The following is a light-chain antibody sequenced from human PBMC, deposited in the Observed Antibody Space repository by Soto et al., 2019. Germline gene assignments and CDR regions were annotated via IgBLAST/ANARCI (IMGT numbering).Light chain of an antibody. CDR1: QTISSW. J-gene: IGKJ1*01. V-gene: IGKV1-5*03. CDR2: KAS. Sequence: DIKITQSPSTLSGSVGDRVTITCRASQTISSWLAWYQQKPGKAHKLLIYKASTLTSGVPYRFCGSGSGTEVTLTISSLQTDEFATYNCQHYNSYSEAFGQGPRWIS. CDR3: QHYNSYSEA.